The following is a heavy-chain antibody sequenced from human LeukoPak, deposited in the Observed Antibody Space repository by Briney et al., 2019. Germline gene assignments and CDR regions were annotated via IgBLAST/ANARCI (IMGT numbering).Heavy chain of an antibody. CDR1: GYTFTGYY. V-gene: IGHV1-2*02. J-gene: IGHJ4*02. Sequence: ASVKVSCKTSGYTFTGYYLFWVRQAPGQGLEWMGWINPNSGGTNYAQKFQGRVTMTRDTSIRTAYMGLSRLTSDATAVYYCVRLYDWGRLDYWGQGTLVTVSS. CDR2: INPNSGGT. D-gene: IGHD3-9*01. CDR3: VRLYDWGRLDY.